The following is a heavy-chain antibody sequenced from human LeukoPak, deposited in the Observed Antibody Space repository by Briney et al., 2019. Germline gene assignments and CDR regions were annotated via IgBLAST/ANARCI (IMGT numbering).Heavy chain of an antibody. V-gene: IGHV3-21*04. Sequence: GGSLRLSCAASGFTFSSYSMNWVRQAPGKGLEWVSSISSSSSYIYYADSVKGRFTISRDNSKNTLYLQMNSLRAEDTAVYYCAKQTQTMVRTYAFDIWGQGTMVTVSS. D-gene: IGHD3-10*01. CDR2: ISSSSSYI. CDR1: GFTFSSYS. CDR3: AKQTQTMVRTYAFDI. J-gene: IGHJ3*02.